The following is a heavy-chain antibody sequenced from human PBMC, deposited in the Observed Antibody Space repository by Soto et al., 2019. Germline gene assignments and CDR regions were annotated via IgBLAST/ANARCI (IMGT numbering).Heavy chain of an antibody. V-gene: IGHV4-39*01. Sequence: SETLSLTCSVSGASISSRDYYWGWIRQTPGKGLEWIGNIDYNGVTYYNPSLKSRVTVSKDTSKGQFSLKVASVTAADTAIYYCGRVMIGTSRHTDSDYWGQGTQVTVS. J-gene: IGHJ4*02. CDR2: IDYNGVT. D-gene: IGHD2-2*01. CDR1: GASISSRDYY. CDR3: GRVMIGTSRHTDSDY.